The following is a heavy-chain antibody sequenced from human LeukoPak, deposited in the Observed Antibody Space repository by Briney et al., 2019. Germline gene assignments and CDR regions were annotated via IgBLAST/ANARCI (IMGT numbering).Heavy chain of an antibody. CDR2: ISSSSSYI. D-gene: IGHD6-19*01. V-gene: IGHV3-21*01. CDR3: ARDTRVDSSGWSDAFDI. CDR1: GFTFSSYT. J-gene: IGHJ3*02. Sequence: PGGSLRLSCAASGFTFSSYTTNWVRQAPGKGLEWVSSISSSSSYIYYADSVKGRFTVSRDNSKNTLYLQMNSLRAEDTAVYYCARDTRVDSSGWSDAFDIWGQGTMVTVSS.